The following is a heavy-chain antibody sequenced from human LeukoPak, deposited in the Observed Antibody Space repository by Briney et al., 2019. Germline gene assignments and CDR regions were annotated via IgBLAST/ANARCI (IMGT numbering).Heavy chain of an antibody. J-gene: IGHJ5*02. CDR2: ITGSGTNT. CDR1: GFTFSSYA. Sequence: GGSLRLSCAASGFTFSSYAMGWVRQGPGKGLDWVSTITGSGTNTYYADSVKGRFTISRDNSKNTLYLQMNSLIAEDKAIYYCAQSRGGWFDPWGQGTLVTVSS. D-gene: IGHD3-16*01. V-gene: IGHV3-23*01. CDR3: AQSRGGWFDP.